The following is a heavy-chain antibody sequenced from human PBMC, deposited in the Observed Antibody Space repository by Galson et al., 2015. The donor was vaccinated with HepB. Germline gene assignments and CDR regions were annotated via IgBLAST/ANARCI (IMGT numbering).Heavy chain of an antibody. CDR2: ISYDGSNK. CDR3: ARERNELDAFDI. D-gene: IGHD1-1*01. J-gene: IGHJ3*02. V-gene: IGHV3-30*04. CDR1: GFTFSSYA. Sequence: SLRLSCAASGFTFSSYAMHWVRQAPGKGLEWVAVISYDGSNKYYADPVKGRFTISRDNSKNTLYLQMNSLRAEDTAVYYCARERNELDAFDIWGQGTMVTVSS.